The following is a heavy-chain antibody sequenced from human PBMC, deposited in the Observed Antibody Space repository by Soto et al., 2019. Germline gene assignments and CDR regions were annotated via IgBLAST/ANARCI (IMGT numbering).Heavy chain of an antibody. Sequence: QVQLVESGGGVVQPGRSLRLSCAASGFTFSSYAMPWVRQAPGKGLEWVAVISYDGSNKYYADSVKGRFTISRDNSKNTLYLQMNSLRAEDTAVYYCARESYSSGRYHYYGMDVWGQGTTVTVSS. CDR3: ARESYSSGRYHYYGMDV. CDR1: GFTFSSYA. CDR2: ISYDGSNK. V-gene: IGHV3-30-3*01. J-gene: IGHJ6*02. D-gene: IGHD6-19*01.